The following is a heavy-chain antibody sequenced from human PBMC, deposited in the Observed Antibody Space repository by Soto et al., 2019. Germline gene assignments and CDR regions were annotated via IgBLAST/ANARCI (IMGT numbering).Heavy chain of an antibody. J-gene: IGHJ4*02. CDR3: ARVDYYDSSGYYGY. CDR1: GYTFTIYG. CDR2: ISGYNGNT. V-gene: IGHV1-18*04. D-gene: IGHD3-22*01. Sequence: QVQLVQSGAEVKKPGASVKVSGKASGYTFTIYGISWVRQAPGQGLEWMGWISGYNGNTDYAQNLQDRVTLTTDASTSSVYLELRSLRSDDTAVYYCARVDYYDSSGYYGYWGKGTLITVSS.